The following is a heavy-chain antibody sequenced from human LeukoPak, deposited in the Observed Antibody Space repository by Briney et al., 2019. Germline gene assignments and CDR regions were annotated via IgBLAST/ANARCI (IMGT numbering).Heavy chain of an antibody. CDR1: GGSISSSNYY. J-gene: IGHJ4*02. D-gene: IGHD1-26*01. V-gene: IGHV4-39*07. CDR2: IHYSETT. Sequence: PSETLSLTCTVSGGSISSSNYYWGWIRQPPGKGLEWIASIHYSETTYYNPSLKSRVTISVDTSKNQFSLKLSSVTAADTAVYYCARKPGSYYVKPFDYWGQGTLVTVSS. CDR3: ARKPGSYYVKPFDY.